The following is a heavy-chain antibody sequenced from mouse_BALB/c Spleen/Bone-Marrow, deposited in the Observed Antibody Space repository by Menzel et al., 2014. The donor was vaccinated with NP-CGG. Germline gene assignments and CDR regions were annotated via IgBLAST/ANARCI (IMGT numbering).Heavy chain of an antibody. J-gene: IGHJ2*01. V-gene: IGHV5-6-3*01. D-gene: IGHD2-1*01. CDR3: VRGKYGNNVDYFYF. Sequence: DVKLVESGVDLVQPGVSLKLSCAASGFTFSNYGMSWVYQTPDNRLELVATINGNGGSTYYPVSVKGRFTISRYTAKNTLYLQMSRLKSEETAMCCCVRGKYGNNVDYFYFLGHGATPTISS. CDR1: GFTFSNYG. CDR2: INGNGGST.